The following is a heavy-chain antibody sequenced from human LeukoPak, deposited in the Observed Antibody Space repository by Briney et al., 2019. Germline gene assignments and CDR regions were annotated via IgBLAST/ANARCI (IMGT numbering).Heavy chain of an antibody. CDR2: IYSGGET. D-gene: IGHD4-11*01. V-gene: IGHV4-39*02. CDR1: GGSISSSSYY. J-gene: IGHJ4*02. CDR3: VRDYSNFVQGD. Sequence: PSETLSLTCTVSGGSISSSSYYWGWIRQPPGKGLEWIGSIYSGGETHYNPSLNSRVTIFLDTSKNRFSLNLISVTATDTAVYYCVRDYSNFVQGDWGQGTLVTVSS.